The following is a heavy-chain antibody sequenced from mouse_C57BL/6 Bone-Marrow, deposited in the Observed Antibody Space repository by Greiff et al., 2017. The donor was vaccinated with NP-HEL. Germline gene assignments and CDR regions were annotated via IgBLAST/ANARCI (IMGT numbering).Heavy chain of an antibody. CDR2: IYPGSGST. CDR3: ASPLYGSSYWYFDV. CDR1: GYTFTSYW. Sequence: VQLQQPGAELVKPGASVKMSCKASGYTFTSYWITWVKQRPGQGLEWIGDIYPGSGSTNYNEKFKSKATLTVDTSSSTAYMQLSSLTSEDSAVYYCASPLYGSSYWYFDVWGTGTTVTVSS. J-gene: IGHJ1*03. D-gene: IGHD1-1*01. V-gene: IGHV1-55*01.